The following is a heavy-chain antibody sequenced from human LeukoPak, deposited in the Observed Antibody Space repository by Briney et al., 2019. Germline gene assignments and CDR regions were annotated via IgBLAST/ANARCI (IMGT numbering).Heavy chain of an antibody. V-gene: IGHV4-34*01. CDR2: INHSGST. Sequence: KPSETLSLTCAVYGGSFSGYYWSWIRQPPGKGLEWIGEINHSGSTNYNPSLKSRVTISVDTSKNQFSLKLSSVTAADTAVYYCARGRRNGYSSGWYWGMGAFDIRGQGTMVTVYS. CDR1: GGSFSGYY. CDR3: ARGRRNGYSSGWYWGMGAFDI. J-gene: IGHJ3*02. D-gene: IGHD6-19*01.